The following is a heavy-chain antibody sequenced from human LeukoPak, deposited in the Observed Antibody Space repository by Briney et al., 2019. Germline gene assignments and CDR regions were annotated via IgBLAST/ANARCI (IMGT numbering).Heavy chain of an antibody. CDR2: TYYRAKWYN. Sequence: SRTLSLTCAISVDSVSSNSAAWNWIRQSPSRGLEWLGRTYYRAKWYNDYAVSVKGRITIDPDTSKNQFSLQLNSVTPDDTALYYCARVQGGLFDNWGQGTLATVSS. V-gene: IGHV6-1*01. CDR1: VDSVSSNSAA. D-gene: IGHD3-16*01. J-gene: IGHJ4*02. CDR3: ARVQGGLFDN.